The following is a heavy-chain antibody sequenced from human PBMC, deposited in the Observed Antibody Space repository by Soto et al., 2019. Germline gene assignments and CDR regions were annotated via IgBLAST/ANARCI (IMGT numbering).Heavy chain of an antibody. Sequence: SQTLSLTCAISGDSVSSSSAAWNWIRQSPSRGFEWLGRTYYRSKWYNEYALSLQSRISINPDTAKNRFSLQLHSVTPEDTAVYYCARDPGFESYGFYYFYALDVWGEGTTVTVSS. V-gene: IGHV6-1*01. CDR3: ARDPGFESYGFYYFYALDV. J-gene: IGHJ6*04. D-gene: IGHD5-18*01. CDR1: GDSVSSSSAA. CDR2: TYYRSKWYN.